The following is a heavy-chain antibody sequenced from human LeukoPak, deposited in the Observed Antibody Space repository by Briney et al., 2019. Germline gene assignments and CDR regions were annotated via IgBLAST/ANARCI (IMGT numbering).Heavy chain of an antibody. Sequence: GASVKVSWKASGYTFTSYYMHWVRQAPVQGLEWMGIINPSGGSTSYAQKFQGRVTMTRDTSTSTVYMELSSLRSEDTAVYYCAREDSGWQTDYWGQGTLVTVSS. J-gene: IGHJ4*02. CDR2: INPSGGST. V-gene: IGHV1-46*03. CDR1: GYTFTSYY. D-gene: IGHD6-19*01. CDR3: AREDSGWQTDY.